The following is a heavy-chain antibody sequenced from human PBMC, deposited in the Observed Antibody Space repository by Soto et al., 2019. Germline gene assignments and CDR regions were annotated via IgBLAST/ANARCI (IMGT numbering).Heavy chain of an antibody. Sequence: LKISCKGSGYSFTSYWIGWVRQMPGKGLEWMGIIYPGDSDTRYSPSFQGQVTISADKSISTAYLQWSSLKASDTAMYYCARNGIAAAGTTYYYYGMDVWGQGTTVTVSS. CDR2: IYPGDSDT. CDR3: ARNGIAAAGTTYYYYGMDV. D-gene: IGHD6-13*01. V-gene: IGHV5-51*01. J-gene: IGHJ6*02. CDR1: GYSFTSYW.